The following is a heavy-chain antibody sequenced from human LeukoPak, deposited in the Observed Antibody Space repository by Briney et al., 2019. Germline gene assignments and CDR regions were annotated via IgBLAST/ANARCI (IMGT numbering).Heavy chain of an antibody. J-gene: IGHJ2*01. D-gene: IGHD3-16*02. CDR2: INPSGGST. CDR3: ARSGRHYDYVWGSYPPPATFDL. Sequence: ASVKVSCKASGYTFTSYYMHWVRQAPGQGLEWMGIINPSGGSTSYAQKFQGRVTMTRDTSTSTVYMELSSLRSEDTAVYYCARSGRHYDYVWGSYPPPATFDLWGRGTLVTVSS. CDR1: GYTFTSYY. V-gene: IGHV1-46*01.